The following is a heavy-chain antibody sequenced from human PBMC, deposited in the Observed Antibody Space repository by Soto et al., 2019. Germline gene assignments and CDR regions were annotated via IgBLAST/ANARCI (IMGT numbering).Heavy chain of an antibody. CDR2: ISGSGDNT. V-gene: IGHV3-23*01. CDR1: GFTFSSYA. Sequence: PGGSLRLSCAASGFTFSSYAMTWVRQAPGKGLEWVSSISGSGDNTYYADPVKGRFTISRDSYSSTLYLQLNSLRAEDTAVYYCASKLGYGAGWYVWGQGTQGTGSS. J-gene: IGHJ4*02. D-gene: IGHD6-19*01. CDR3: ASKLGYGAGWYV.